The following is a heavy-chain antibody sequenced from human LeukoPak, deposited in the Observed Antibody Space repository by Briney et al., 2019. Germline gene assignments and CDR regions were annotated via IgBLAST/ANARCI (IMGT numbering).Heavy chain of an antibody. CDR1: GFTFSSYE. CDR2: ISSSGSTI. CDR3: AREGYYYGSGSYPYYYYGMGV. V-gene: IGHV3-48*03. J-gene: IGHJ6*02. D-gene: IGHD3-10*01. Sequence: GGSLRLSCAASGFTFSSYEMNWVRQAPGKGLEWVSYISSSGSTIYYADSVKGRFTISRDNAKNSLYLQMNSLRAEDTAVYYCAREGYYYGSGSYPYYYYGMGVWGQGTTVTVSS.